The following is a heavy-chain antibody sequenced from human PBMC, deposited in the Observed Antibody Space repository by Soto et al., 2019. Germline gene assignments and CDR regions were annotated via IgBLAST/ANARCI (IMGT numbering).Heavy chain of an antibody. V-gene: IGHV3-15*07. CDR2: LKSKIDCGTI. CDR3: FTDRELRPAY. J-gene: IGHJ4*02. Sequence: PGGSLRLSCAASGFAFNDAWMNWARQPVGKGLEWVGLLKSKIDCGTIHYAAPLKGRFSISRDDSKNMFYLQMNSLKVEDTAVYYCFTDRELRPAYWGQGT. D-gene: IGHD1-7*01. CDR1: GFAFNDAW.